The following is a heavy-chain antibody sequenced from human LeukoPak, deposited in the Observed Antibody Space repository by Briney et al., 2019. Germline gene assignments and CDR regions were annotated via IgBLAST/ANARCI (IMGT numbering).Heavy chain of an antibody. CDR2: INPSSGDT. CDR1: VYSFTAAYN. D-gene: IGHD5-12*01. V-gene: IGHV1-2*02. CDR3: ARDPRGTYDY. J-gene: IGHJ4*02. Sequence: GASLKVSCKASVYSFTAAYNIHWLRQAPGQGPEFMGWINPSSGDTRYAQKFQGRVTVTRDTVISTAYMELSSLTSDDTAVYYCARDPRGTYDYWGQGTLVTVSS.